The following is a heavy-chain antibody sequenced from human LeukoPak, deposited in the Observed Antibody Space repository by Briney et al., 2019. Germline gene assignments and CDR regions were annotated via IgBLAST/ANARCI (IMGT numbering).Heavy chain of an antibody. V-gene: IGHV1-69*05. CDR3: ARAATQYCSSTSCYLNY. J-gene: IGHJ4*02. CDR2: IIPIFGTA. D-gene: IGHD2-2*01. Sequence: ASVKISCKVSGHTFTDYYMHWVQQAPGQGLEWMGGIIPIFGTANYARKFQGRVTVTTDESTSTAYMELSSLRSEDTAVYYCARAATQYCSSTSCYLNYWGQGTLVTVSS. CDR1: GHTFTDYY.